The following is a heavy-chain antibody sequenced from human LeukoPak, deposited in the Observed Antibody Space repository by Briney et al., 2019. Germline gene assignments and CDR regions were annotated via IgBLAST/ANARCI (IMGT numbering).Heavy chain of an antibody. J-gene: IGHJ4*02. CDR1: GFTFSSYG. V-gene: IGHV3-30*18. D-gene: IGHD6-13*01. Sequence: HPGRSLRLSCAASGFTFSSYGMHWVRQAPGKGLEWVAVISYDGSNKYYADSVKGRFTISRDNSKNTLYLQMNSLRAEDTAVYYCAKTGAAGAIYYFDYWGQGTLVTVSS. CDR3: AKTGAAGAIYYFDY. CDR2: ISYDGSNK.